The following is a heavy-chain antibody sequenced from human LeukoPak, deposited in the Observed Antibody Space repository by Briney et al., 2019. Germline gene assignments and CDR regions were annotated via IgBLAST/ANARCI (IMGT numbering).Heavy chain of an antibody. CDR1: GGTFSICA. Sequence: SVKVSCKASGGTFSICAISWVRQAPGQGLEWMGGIIPIFGTANYAQMFQGRVTITADESTSKAYMELSSLRSEDTAVYYCARALGRFWNFDYWGQGTLVTVSS. J-gene: IGHJ4*02. CDR3: ARALGRFWNFDY. V-gene: IGHV1-69*13. D-gene: IGHD3-3*01. CDR2: IIPIFGTA.